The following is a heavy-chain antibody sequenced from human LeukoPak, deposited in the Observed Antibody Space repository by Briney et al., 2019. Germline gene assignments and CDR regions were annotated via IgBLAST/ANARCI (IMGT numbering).Heavy chain of an antibody. CDR2: FYYDGRT. D-gene: IGHD2-21*02. CDR1: GGSITSSTYY. CDR3: ARRAGDWAVNWVDP. J-gene: IGHJ5*02. Sequence: SETLSLTCTVSGGSITSSTYYWGWFRRPPGKGLERIGSFYYDGRTYYSPSLKSRVTISGDTSKNHFSLKLSSVTAADTAVYYCARRAGDWAVNWVDPWGQGTLVTVSS. V-gene: IGHV4-39*02.